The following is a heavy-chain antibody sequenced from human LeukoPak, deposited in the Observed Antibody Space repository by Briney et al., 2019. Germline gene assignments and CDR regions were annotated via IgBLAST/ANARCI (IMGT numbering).Heavy chain of an antibody. Sequence: GGSLRLSCAASGFTFSSYAMSWVSQAPGKGLEWVSAISGSGGSTYYADSVKGRFTISRDNSKNTLYLQMNSLRAEDTAVYYCAHFPTMTTRSWDFDYWGQGTLVTVSS. CDR2: ISGSGGST. D-gene: IGHD4-17*01. CDR1: GFTFSSYA. CDR3: AHFPTMTTRSWDFDY. V-gene: IGHV3-23*01. J-gene: IGHJ4*02.